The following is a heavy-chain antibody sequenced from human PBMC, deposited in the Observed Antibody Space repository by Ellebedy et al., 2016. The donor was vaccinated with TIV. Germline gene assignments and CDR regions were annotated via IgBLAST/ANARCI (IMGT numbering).Heavy chain of an antibody. J-gene: IGHJ4*02. D-gene: IGHD1-14*01. Sequence: PGGSLRLSCAASEFTFSSYDMHWVRQATGKGPEWVSAIGSSGHTYYPDSVKGRFTISRENAKNSLYLQMNSLRAGDTAVYYCARATEGFDYWGQGTLVTVSS. V-gene: IGHV3-13*01. CDR3: ARATEGFDY. CDR2: IGSSGHT. CDR1: EFTFSSYD.